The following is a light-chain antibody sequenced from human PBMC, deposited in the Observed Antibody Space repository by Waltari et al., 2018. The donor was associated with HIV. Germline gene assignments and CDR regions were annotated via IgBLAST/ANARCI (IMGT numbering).Light chain of an antibody. V-gene: IGKV1-5*03. Sequence: DIQMTQSPSTLSASVGDRVTITCRASQNIYKWLAWFQQKPGKAPKLLIYRASGLETGVPSRFSGGGSGTQFTLTITSLLPDDSATYFCQQYNGYPWTFGQGTKVEIK. CDR3: QQYNGYPWT. CDR1: QNIYKW. J-gene: IGKJ1*01. CDR2: RAS.